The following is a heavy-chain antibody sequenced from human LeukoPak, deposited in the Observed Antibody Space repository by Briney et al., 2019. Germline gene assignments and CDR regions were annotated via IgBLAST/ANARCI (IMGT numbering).Heavy chain of an antibody. CDR3: VSPGRDGYNYPVTSFDY. Sequence: TGGSLRLSCAASGFTFTDYAMSWVRQAPGKGLEWVSYISSSGSTIYYADSVKGRFTISRDNAKNSLYLQMNSLRAEDTAVYYCVSPGRDGYNYPVTSFDYWGQGTLVTVSS. CDR2: ISSSGSTI. D-gene: IGHD5-24*01. V-gene: IGHV3-11*01. CDR1: GFTFTDYA. J-gene: IGHJ4*02.